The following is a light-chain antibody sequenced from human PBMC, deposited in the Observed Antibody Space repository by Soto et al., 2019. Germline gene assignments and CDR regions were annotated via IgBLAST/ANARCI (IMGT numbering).Light chain of an antibody. Sequence: ERVMTQFPATLSVSPGAKATLSCRASQTVSNNLAWYQQKPGQAPRLLIYFASTRATGVPARFSGSGSGTEFTLTISNLQSEDYEVSYCQHYNEWPLTFGGGTKLETK. CDR2: FAS. CDR1: QTVSNN. J-gene: IGKJ4*01. CDR3: QHYNEWPLT. V-gene: IGKV3-15*01.